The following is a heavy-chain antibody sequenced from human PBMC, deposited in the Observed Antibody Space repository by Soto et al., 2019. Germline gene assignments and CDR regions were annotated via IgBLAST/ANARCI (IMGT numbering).Heavy chain of an antibody. CDR3: ARAGDYGDSPSPTQNDAFDI. Sequence: QVQLQESGPGLVKPSQTLSLTCTVSGGSISSGGYYWSWIRQHPGKGLEWIGYIYYSGSTYYNPSLKSRVTISVDTSKNQFSLKLSSVTAADTAVYYCARAGDYGDSPSPTQNDAFDIWGQGTMVTVSS. V-gene: IGHV4-31*03. CDR2: IYYSGST. CDR1: GGSISSGGYY. D-gene: IGHD4-17*01. J-gene: IGHJ3*02.